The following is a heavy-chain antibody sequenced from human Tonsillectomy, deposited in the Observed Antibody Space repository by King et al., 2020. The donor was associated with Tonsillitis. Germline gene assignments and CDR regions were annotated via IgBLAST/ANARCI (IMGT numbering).Heavy chain of an antibody. CDR3: AKDLLSYYYDSSGYNR. CDR2: ISYDGSNK. D-gene: IGHD3-22*01. Sequence: VQLVESGGGVVQPGRSLRLSCAASGFTFSSYGMHWVRQAPGKGLEWVAVISYDGSNKYYADSVKGRFTISRDNSKNTLYLQMNSLRAEDTAVYYCAKDLLSYYYDSSGYNRWGQGTLVTVSS. V-gene: IGHV3-30*18. CDR1: GFTFSSYG. J-gene: IGHJ4*02.